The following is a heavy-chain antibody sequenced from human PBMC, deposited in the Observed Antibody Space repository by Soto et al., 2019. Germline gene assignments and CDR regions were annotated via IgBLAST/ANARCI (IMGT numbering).Heavy chain of an antibody. D-gene: IGHD3-3*01. Sequence: EVQLVESGGGLVQPGGSLRLSCSASGFTFSSYAMHWVRQAPGKGLEYVSAISSNGGSTYYADSVKGRFTISRDNSKNALYLQMSSLRAEDTAVDYCVKDLASYDLWSGPTYYYYGMDVWGQGTTVTVSS. CDR1: GFTFSSYA. V-gene: IGHV3-64D*06. CDR2: ISSNGGST. J-gene: IGHJ6*02. CDR3: VKDLASYDLWSGPTYYYYGMDV.